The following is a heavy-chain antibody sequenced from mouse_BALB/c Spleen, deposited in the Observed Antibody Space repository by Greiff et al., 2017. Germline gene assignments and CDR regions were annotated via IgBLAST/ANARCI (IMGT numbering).Heavy chain of an antibody. Sequence: EVQVVESGPSLVKPSQTLSLTCSVTGDSITSGYWNWIRKFPGNKLEYMGYISYSGSTYYNPSLKSRISITRDTSKNQYYLQLNSVTTEDTATYYCAISKDYDGSLYAMDYWGQGTSVTVSS. CDR3: AISKDYDGSLYAMDY. V-gene: IGHV3-8*02. CDR2: ISYSGST. CDR1: GDSITSGY. J-gene: IGHJ4*01. D-gene: IGHD2-3*01.